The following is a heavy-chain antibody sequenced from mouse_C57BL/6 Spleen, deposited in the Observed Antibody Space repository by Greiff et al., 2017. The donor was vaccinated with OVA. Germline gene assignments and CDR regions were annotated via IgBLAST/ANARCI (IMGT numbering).Heavy chain of an antibody. D-gene: IGHD3-2*02. Sequence: EVMLVESGGDLVKPGGSLKLSCAASGFTFSSYGMSWVRQTPDKRLEWVATISSGGSYTYYPDSVKGRFTISRGNAKNTLYLQMSSLKSEDTAMYYCARSEDSSGYVLYAMDYWGQGTSVTVSS. CDR3: ARSEDSSGYVLYAMDY. V-gene: IGHV5-6*02. J-gene: IGHJ4*01. CDR2: ISSGGSYT. CDR1: GFTFSSYG.